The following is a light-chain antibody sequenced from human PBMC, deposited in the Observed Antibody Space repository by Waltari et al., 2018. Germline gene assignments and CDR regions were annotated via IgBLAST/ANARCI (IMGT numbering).Light chain of an antibody. CDR1: QSISSY. J-gene: IGKJ1*01. CDR3: QQSYSTPT. V-gene: IGKV1-39*01. CDR2: AAS. Sequence: DIQMTQSASSLSASVGDRVTITCRASQSISSYVNWYQQKPGKAPKLLIYAASSLQSGVPSRFSGSGSGTDFTLTISSLQPEDFATYYCQQSYSTPTFGQGTKVEIK.